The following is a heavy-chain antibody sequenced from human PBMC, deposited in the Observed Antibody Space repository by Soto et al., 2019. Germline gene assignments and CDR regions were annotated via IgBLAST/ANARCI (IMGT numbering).Heavy chain of an antibody. CDR3: ARGMYGSGSYYL. V-gene: IGHV3-53*01. D-gene: IGHD3-10*01. Sequence: EVQLVESGGGLIQPGGSLRLSCAVSGFTVSYNYMNWVRQAPGKGLEWVSVIYRGGDTFYADSVKGRFTISRDNSKNTLYLQMNSLRAEDTAVYYCARGMYGSGSYYLWGQGTLVTVSS. J-gene: IGHJ5*02. CDR2: IYRGGDT. CDR1: GFTVSYNY.